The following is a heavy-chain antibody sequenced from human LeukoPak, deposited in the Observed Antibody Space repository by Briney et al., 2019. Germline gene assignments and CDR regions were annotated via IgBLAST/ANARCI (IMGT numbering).Heavy chain of an antibody. J-gene: IGHJ4*02. CDR3: TTVGYYDSSGYSRPYYFDY. V-gene: IGHV3-23*01. D-gene: IGHD3-22*01. CDR2: IRGDGEST. CDR1: GFSFSTYA. Sequence: TGGSLRLSCAASGFSFSTYAMNWVRQVPGKGLEWVSAIRGDGESTYYAGSVRGRFTISRDNSKSTLYLQMNSLRVEDTAVYYCTTVGYYDSSGYSRPYYFDYWGQGTLVTVSS.